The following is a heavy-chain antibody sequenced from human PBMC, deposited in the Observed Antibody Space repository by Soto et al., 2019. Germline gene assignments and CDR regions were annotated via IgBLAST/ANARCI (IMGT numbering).Heavy chain of an antibody. V-gene: IGHV1-46*03. CDR1: EYTFTSSY. Sequence: QVQLVQSGAEVRKSGASVKLSCKASEYTFTSSYIHWVRQAPGQGLDWMGIISPTSGTTSYAQKFQDSLSMTSDTSTRTVYVELRTLTSKDSAVYYCASPDTAPAAGNDALHIWGQGTKVTVSS. CDR3: ASPDTAPAAGNDALHI. CDR2: ISPTSGTT. J-gene: IGHJ3*02. D-gene: IGHD5-18*01.